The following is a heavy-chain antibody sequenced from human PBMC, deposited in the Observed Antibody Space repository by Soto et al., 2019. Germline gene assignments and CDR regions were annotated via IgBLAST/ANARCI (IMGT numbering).Heavy chain of an antibody. V-gene: IGHV1-69*02. CDR2: INPIVSMP. Sequence: QVQLVQSGTEVKKPGSSVKVSCKASGDTFSFYTINWVRQAPGLGLEWVGRINPIVSMPNYAQKFQGRVSMTADNSTSTAYMELRSLRSDDTAMYFCAASYGSGYRAFDYWGQGALVSVSS. D-gene: IGHD3-10*01. J-gene: IGHJ4*02. CDR1: GDTFSFYT. CDR3: AASYGSGYRAFDY.